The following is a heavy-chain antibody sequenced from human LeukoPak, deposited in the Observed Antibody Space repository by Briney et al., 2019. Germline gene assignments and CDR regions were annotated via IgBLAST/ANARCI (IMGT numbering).Heavy chain of an antibody. CDR2: IRSKAYGGTT. V-gene: IGHV3-49*04. CDR1: GFTFGDYA. D-gene: IGHD2-15*01. J-gene: IGHJ2*01. CDR3: TAQVFCSGRSCYSHWYFDL. Sequence: GGSLRLSCTASGFTFGDYAMSWVRQAPGKRLEWVGFIRSKAYGGTTEYAASVKGRFTISRDDSKSFAYLQMNSLKTEDTAVYYCTAQVFCSGRSCYSHWYFDLWGRGTLVTVSS.